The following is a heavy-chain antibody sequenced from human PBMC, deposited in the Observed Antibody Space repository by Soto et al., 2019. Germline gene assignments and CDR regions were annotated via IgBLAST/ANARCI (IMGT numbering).Heavy chain of an antibody. CDR3: ARDFPGDSPGNQKYYGMDV. V-gene: IGHV3-21*01. J-gene: IGHJ6*02. Sequence: EVQLVESGGGLVEPGGSLRLSCAASGFTFNSHSMNWVRQTPGRGLEWVSSISSSSDYIYYPDSVMGRFTVSRDNAKNSLYLQMHSLRAEDTAVYYCARDFPGDSPGNQKYYGMDVWGQGTTVTVSS. CDR2: ISSSSDYI. CDR1: GFTFNSHS. D-gene: IGHD1-1*01.